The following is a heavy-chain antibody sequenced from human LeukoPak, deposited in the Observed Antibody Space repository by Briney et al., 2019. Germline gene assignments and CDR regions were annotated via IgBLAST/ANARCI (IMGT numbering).Heavy chain of an antibody. V-gene: IGHV4-4*02. Sequence: PSGTLSLTCGVSGGSITSTNWWSWVRQPPGQGLEWIGEISLNGVTNYNPSLNSRVTMLLDMSRNHLSLNLTSVTAADTAVYYCSRENGAFSPFGYWGQGTLVTVPS. CDR2: ISLNGVT. D-gene: IGHD2-8*01. J-gene: IGHJ4*02. CDR1: GGSITSTNW. CDR3: SRENGAFSPFGY.